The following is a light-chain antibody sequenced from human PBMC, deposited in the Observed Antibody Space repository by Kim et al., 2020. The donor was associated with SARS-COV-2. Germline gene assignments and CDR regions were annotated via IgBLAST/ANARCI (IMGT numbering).Light chain of an antibody. CDR2: GAS. J-gene: IGKJ5*01. CDR1: QSVRSN. V-gene: IGKV3-15*01. CDR3: QQYNNWPPIT. Sequence: SPGESDTPPCRRSQSVRSNLAWYQQKPGKAPRLLIYGASTRATGIPARFSGSGSGTEFTLTISSLQSEDLAVYYCQQYNNWPPITFGQGTRLEIK.